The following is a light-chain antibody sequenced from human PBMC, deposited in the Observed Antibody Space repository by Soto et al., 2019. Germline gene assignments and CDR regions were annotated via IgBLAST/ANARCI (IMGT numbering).Light chain of an antibody. CDR2: GAS. CDR3: QQYGNSPYA. CDR1: QSVSSNY. V-gene: IGKV3-20*01. Sequence: EIVLTQSPGTLSLSPGERATLSCRASQSVSSNYLAWYQQKSGQAPRLLIYGASSRATGIPDRFGGSGSGIDFTLTISKLEPDDFAVYYCQQYGNSPYAFGQGTELEI. J-gene: IGKJ2*01.